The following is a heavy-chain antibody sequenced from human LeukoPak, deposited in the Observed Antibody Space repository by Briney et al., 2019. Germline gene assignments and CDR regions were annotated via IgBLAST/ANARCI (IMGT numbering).Heavy chain of an antibody. D-gene: IGHD5-18*01. CDR3: VRGGPYSYDSYGDC. V-gene: IGHV3-74*03. J-gene: IGHJ4*02. CDR2: INGDGSST. CDR1: TFTFTHYW. Sequence: GGSLRLSCAASTFTFTHYWMHWVRQAPGKGLEWVSRINGDGSSTKYADSVKGRFTISRDNAKSSLYLQMNSLRAEDTALYYCVRGGPYSYDSYGDCWGQGTLVTVSS.